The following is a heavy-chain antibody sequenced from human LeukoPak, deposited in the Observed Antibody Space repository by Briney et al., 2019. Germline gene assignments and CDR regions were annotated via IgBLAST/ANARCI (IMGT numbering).Heavy chain of an antibody. J-gene: IGHJ4*02. CDR1: GYTFTDYY. V-gene: IGHV1-69-2*01. Sequence: GASVNVSCKASGYTFTDYYMHWVQQATGKGLERMGRVDPEDGETIYAEKFQGRVTITADTSTDTAYMELSSLRSEDTAVYYCATSIVGARYYFDYWGQGTLVTVSS. CDR2: VDPEDGET. D-gene: IGHD1-26*01. CDR3: ATSIVGARYYFDY.